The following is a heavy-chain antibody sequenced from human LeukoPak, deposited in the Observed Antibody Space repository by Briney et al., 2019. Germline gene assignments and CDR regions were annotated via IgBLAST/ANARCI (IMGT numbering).Heavy chain of an antibody. CDR2: IYYSGST. CDR1: GGSISSYY. D-gene: IGHD3-10*01. V-gene: IGHV4-59*12. CDR3: ARDSGPMVRGVSYYYYYGMDV. Sequence: PSETLSLTCKVSGGSISSYYWSWIRQPPGKGLEWIGFIYYSGSTDYNPSLKSRVTISVDTSKNQFSLKLTSVTAADTAVYYCARDSGPMVRGVSYYYYYGMDVWGQGTTVTVSS. J-gene: IGHJ6*02.